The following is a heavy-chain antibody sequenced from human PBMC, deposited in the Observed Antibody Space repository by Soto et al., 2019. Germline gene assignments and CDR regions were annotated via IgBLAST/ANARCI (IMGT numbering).Heavy chain of an antibody. CDR3: ARGNSGRYDIPLF. Sequence: QVLLVQSGAEVKKPGASVKVSCKASGYTFTNFAMHWVRQAPGQKLEWMGWINAGNGDTKYPQNFQGRVTFTRDTSANTANMELSSLRSEDTDVYYCARGNSGRYDIPLFWGQGTLLTVSS. J-gene: IGHJ4*02. CDR2: INAGNGDT. D-gene: IGHD6-19*01. CDR1: GYTFTNFA. V-gene: IGHV1-3*01.